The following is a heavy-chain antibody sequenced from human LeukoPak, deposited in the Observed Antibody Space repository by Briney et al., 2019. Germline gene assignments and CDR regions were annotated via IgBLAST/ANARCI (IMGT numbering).Heavy chain of an antibody. D-gene: IGHD3-3*01. CDR3: AREGVRSYDFWSGYQGGPFDY. V-gene: IGHV4-39*07. CDR1: GGSVSSGSYY. J-gene: IGHJ4*02. Sequence: SETLSLTCTVPGGSVSSGSYYWSWIRQPPGKGLEWIGEINHSGSTNYNPSLKSRVTISVDTSKNQFSLKLSSVTAADTAVYYCAREGVRSYDFWSGYQGGPFDYWGQGTLVTVSS. CDR2: INHSGST.